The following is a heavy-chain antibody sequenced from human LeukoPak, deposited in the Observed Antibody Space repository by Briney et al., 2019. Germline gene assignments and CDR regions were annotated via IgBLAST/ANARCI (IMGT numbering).Heavy chain of an antibody. CDR3: ARVRDGYNDAYDI. CDR2: MNPNSGNT. CDR1: GYTFTSYG. Sequence: ASVKVSCKASGYTFTSYGINWVRQATGQGLEWMGWMNPNSGNTGHAQKFQGRVTMTRNTSISTAYMELSSLKSEDTAVYYCARVRDGYNDAYDIWGQGTMVTVSS. V-gene: IGHV1-8*02. D-gene: IGHD5-24*01. J-gene: IGHJ3*02.